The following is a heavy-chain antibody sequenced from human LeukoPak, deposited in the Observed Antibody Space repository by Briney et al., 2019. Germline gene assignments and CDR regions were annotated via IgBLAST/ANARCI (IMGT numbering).Heavy chain of an antibody. CDR3: AARGLPYYYDSSPKG. J-gene: IGHJ4*02. CDR2: ISSSGSTI. CDR1: GFTFSDYY. Sequence: GGSLRLSCAASGFTFSDYYRSWIRQAPGKVLEWDSYISSSGSTIYYADSVKGRFTISRDNAKNSLYLQMNSLRDEDTAVYYCAARGLPYYYDSSPKGWGQGTLVTVSS. V-gene: IGHV3-11*01. D-gene: IGHD3-22*01.